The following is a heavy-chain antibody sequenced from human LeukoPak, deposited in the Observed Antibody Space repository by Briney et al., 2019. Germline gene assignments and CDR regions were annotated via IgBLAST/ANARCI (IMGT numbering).Heavy chain of an antibody. D-gene: IGHD3-22*01. Sequence: GGSLRLSCAASGFTFSSYWMSWVRQAPGKGLEWVSHISSSGTYIYYADSVKGRFTISRDNAKDSLYLQMNSLRAEDTAIYYCARSYITYAYDSRGSGWFDPWGQGTLVTVSS. CDR3: ARSYITYAYDSRGSGWFDP. CDR2: ISSSGTYI. J-gene: IGHJ5*02. V-gene: IGHV3-21*05. CDR1: GFTFSSYW.